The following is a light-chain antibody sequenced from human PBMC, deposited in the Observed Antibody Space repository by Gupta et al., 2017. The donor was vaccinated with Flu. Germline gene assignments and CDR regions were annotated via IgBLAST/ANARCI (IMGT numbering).Light chain of an antibody. J-gene: IGLJ3*02. CDR2: EVN. CDR3: CSYTGTKNPRV. CDR1: NSDVGAHKY. V-gene: IGLV2-8*01. Sequence: QSALTQPPSASGSPGQPVTVSCTGTNSDVGAHKYVYWYQQHPGKAPKLLIYEVNKRPSGVPDRFSGSKSGNTASLTVSGLQAEDEADYYCCSYTGTKNPRVFGGGTKLDVL.